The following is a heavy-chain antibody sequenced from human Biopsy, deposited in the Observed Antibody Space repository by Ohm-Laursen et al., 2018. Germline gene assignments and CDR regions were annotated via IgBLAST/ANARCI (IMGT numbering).Heavy chain of an antibody. J-gene: IGHJ1*01. CDR3: ARSIDYGNSYFQY. V-gene: IGHV4-61*08. CDR1: GDSISSGGNY. CDR2: IYHTGST. Sequence: GTLSLTCTVSGDSISSGGNYWSWIRQFPGKGLEWIAYIYHTGSTNYNPSLRSRVTMSADTSKNQFSLNLRSVTAADTAVYFCARSIDYGNSYFQYWGQGILVTVSS. D-gene: IGHD4/OR15-4a*01.